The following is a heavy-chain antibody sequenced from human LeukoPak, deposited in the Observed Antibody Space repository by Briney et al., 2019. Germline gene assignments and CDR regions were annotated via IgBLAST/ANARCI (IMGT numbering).Heavy chain of an antibody. Sequence: ASVKVSCKVSGYTFTDYYMHWVRQATGQGLEWMGWMNPNSGNTGYAQKFQGRVTMTRNTSISTAYMELSSLRSEDTAVYYCARGLRGARGGVGAYWGQGTLVTVSS. J-gene: IGHJ4*02. CDR2: MNPNSGNT. CDR1: GYTFTDYY. V-gene: IGHV1-8*02. D-gene: IGHD4/OR15-4a*01. CDR3: ARGLRGARGGVGAY.